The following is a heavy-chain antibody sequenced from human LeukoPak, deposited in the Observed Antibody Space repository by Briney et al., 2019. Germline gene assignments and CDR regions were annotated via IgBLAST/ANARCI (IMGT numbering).Heavy chain of an antibody. CDR3: AKDSKVSAAGTVEVDY. J-gene: IGHJ4*02. V-gene: IGHV3-23*01. CDR1: GFTFNPYA. Sequence: GGSLRLSCAASGFTFNPYAMSWVRQAPGKGLEWVAGIGGVGDRTYYADSVKGRLTISRDNSKNTLYLQMNSLRAEDTAVYYCAKDSKVSAAGTVEVDYWGQGTLVTVSS. D-gene: IGHD6-13*01. CDR2: IGGVGDRT.